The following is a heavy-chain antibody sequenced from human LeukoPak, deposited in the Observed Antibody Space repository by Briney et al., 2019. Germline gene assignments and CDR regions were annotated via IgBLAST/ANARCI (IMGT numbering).Heavy chain of an antibody. CDR1: GYSLSDLS. J-gene: IGHJ3*02. Sequence: ASVKVSCRVSGYSLSDLSIHWVRHVPGKGLEWMGGFEPEEGEHGETIYAQKFEGRLTLTEDTATDTAYMELVSLTSADTAVYYCATDRLEIYALHIWGQGTVVTVSS. V-gene: IGHV1-24*01. CDR3: ATDRLEIYALHI. D-gene: IGHD1-1*01. CDR2: FEPEEGEHGET.